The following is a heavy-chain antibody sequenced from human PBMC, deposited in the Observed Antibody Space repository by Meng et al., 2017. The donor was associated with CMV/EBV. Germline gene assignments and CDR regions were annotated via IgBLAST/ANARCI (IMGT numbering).Heavy chain of an antibody. CDR1: GFSFSSYG. CDR3: AKARGSRKYYNYFDY. V-gene: IGHV3-33*06. D-gene: IGHD2/OR15-2a*01. J-gene: IGHJ4*02. CDR2: IWNDGSTK. Sequence: SGFSFSSYGMHWVRQAPGKGLEWVTVIWNDGSTKYYADSVKGRFTISRDNSKNMLYLQMNSLRAEDTAVYYCAKARGSRKYYNYFDYWGQGALVTVSS.